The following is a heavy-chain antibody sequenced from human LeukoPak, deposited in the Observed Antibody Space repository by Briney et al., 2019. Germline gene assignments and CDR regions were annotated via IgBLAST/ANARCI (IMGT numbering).Heavy chain of an antibody. CDR1: GGSFSGYY. Sequence: SETLSLTCAVYGGSFSGYYWSWIRQPPGKGLEWIGEINHSGSTNYNPSLKSRVTISVDTSKNQFSLKLSSVTAADTAVYHCARGVGDIVVVPAANAFDIWGQGTMVTVSS. V-gene: IGHV4-34*01. CDR2: INHSGST. J-gene: IGHJ3*02. CDR3: ARGVGDIVVVPAANAFDI. D-gene: IGHD2-2*01.